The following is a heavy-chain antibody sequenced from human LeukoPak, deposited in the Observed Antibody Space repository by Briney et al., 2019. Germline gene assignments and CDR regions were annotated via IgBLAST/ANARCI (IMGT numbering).Heavy chain of an antibody. V-gene: IGHV3-66*01. Sequence: PGGSLRLSCAASGFTFSSYEMNWVRQAPGKGLEWVSIIYTGGSTYYADSVKGRFTISRDTSKNTLYLQMNSLRAEDTAMYYCAKDGIYDEGFDSWGQGTLVTVSS. D-gene: IGHD3-22*01. CDR1: GFTFSSYE. CDR2: IYTGGST. J-gene: IGHJ4*02. CDR3: AKDGIYDEGFDS.